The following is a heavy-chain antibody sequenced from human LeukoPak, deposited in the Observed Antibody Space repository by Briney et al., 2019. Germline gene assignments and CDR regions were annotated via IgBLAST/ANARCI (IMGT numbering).Heavy chain of an antibody. Sequence: ASVKVSCKASGYTSTGYYMRWVRQAPGQGLEWMGWINPNSGGTNYAQKFQGRVTMTRDTSISTAYMELSRLRSDDTAVYYCAREDCSSTSCYTFDYWGQGTLVTVSS. CDR2: INPNSGGT. V-gene: IGHV1-2*02. CDR1: GYTSTGYY. CDR3: AREDCSSTSCYTFDY. D-gene: IGHD2-2*02. J-gene: IGHJ4*02.